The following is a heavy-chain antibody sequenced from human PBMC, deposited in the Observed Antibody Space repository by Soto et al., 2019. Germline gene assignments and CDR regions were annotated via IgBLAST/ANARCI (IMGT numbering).Heavy chain of an antibody. V-gene: IGHV1-18*01. Sequence: ASVKVSCKASGYTFTSYGISWVRQAPGQGLEWMGWISAYNGNTNYAQKLQGRVTMTTDTSTSTAYMELRSLRSDDTAVYYCARGYCSGGSCLKWFDPWGQGTLVTVSS. J-gene: IGHJ5*02. CDR1: GYTFTSYG. D-gene: IGHD2-15*01. CDR3: ARGYCSGGSCLKWFDP. CDR2: ISAYNGNT.